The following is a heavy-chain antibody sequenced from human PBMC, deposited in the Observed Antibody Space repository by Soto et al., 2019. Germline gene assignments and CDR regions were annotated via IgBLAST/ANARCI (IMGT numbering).Heavy chain of an antibody. Sequence: QVQLVESGGGVVQPGRSLRLSCAASGFTFSSYGMHWVRQAPGKGLEWVAVISYDGSNKYYADSVKGRFTISRDNSKNTLYLQMISLRAEDTAVYYCARDSGGLDYWGQGTLVTVSS. J-gene: IGHJ4*02. CDR2: ISYDGSNK. CDR3: ARDSGGLDY. D-gene: IGHD2-15*01. CDR1: GFTFSSYG. V-gene: IGHV3-30*03.